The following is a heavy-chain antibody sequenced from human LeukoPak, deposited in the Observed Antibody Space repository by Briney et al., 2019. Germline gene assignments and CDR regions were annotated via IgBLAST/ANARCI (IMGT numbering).Heavy chain of an antibody. CDR3: AREGGRQWLVSGALDS. J-gene: IGHJ5*01. CDR2: IYHGSA. V-gene: IGHV4-61*01. CDR1: DDSVSSSRYY. Sequence: PTETLSLTCTVSDDSVSSSRYYWTWIRQPPGKGLEWIGYIYHGSATYNPSLESRATLSMDTSKNQYSLKMTSVTAADTAVYYCAREGGRQWLVSGALDSWGQGTLVTVSS. D-gene: IGHD6-19*01.